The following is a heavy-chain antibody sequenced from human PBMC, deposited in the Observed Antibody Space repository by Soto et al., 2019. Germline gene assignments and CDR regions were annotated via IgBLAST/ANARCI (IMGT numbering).Heavy chain of an antibody. J-gene: IGHJ5*02. CDR1: GFTFGTTD. CDR3: VKNSGWFNT. V-gene: IGHV3-23*01. CDR2: IDGSGGIT. D-gene: IGHD3-10*01. Sequence: GGSLRLSCAASGFTFGTTDMSWVRQAPGEGLEWVSTIDGSGGITYYADSVKGRFTIPRDNSRNTVYLQMNSLRGDDTALYYCVKNSGWFNTWGQGALVTVS.